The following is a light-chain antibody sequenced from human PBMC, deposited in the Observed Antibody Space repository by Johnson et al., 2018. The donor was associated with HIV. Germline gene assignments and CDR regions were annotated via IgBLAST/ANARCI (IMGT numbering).Light chain of an antibody. Sequence: QSVLTQPPSVSAAPGQKVTISCSGSGSNIGNNYVSWYQQLPGSAPKLLIYENNKRPSGIPDRFSGSKSGTSATLGITGLQTGDEADYYCGTWDTSLSATFGTGTKVTVL. CDR1: GSNIGNNY. V-gene: IGLV1-51*02. CDR2: ENN. CDR3: GTWDTSLSAT. J-gene: IGLJ1*01.